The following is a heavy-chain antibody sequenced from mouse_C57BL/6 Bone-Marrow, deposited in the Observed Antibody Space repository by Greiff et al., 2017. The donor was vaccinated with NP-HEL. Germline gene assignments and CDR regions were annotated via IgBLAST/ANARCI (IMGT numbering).Heavy chain of an antibody. V-gene: IGHV1-64*01. D-gene: IGHD1-1*02. CDR2: IHPNSGST. CDR1: GYTFTSYW. CDR3: ARKADYYLDY. Sequence: QVQLQQPGAELVKPGASVKLSCKASGYTFTSYWMHWVKQRPGQGLAWIGMIHPNSGSTNYNEKFKSKATLTVDKSSSTAYMQLSRLTSEDSAVYYCARKADYYLDYWGQGTTLTVSS. J-gene: IGHJ2*01.